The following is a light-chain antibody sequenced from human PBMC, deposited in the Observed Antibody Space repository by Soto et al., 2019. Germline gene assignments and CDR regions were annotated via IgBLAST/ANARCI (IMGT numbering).Light chain of an antibody. CDR1: QSVRNN. CDR3: QQRSNWPWT. Sequence: EILMTQSPATLSVSPGDRPTLSCRASQSVRNNLAWYQQKPGQDTRLLIYDASNRDTGIPDRLSGSGSGTDVTLTISSLEPEDFAVYYCQQRSNWPWTFGQGTKVDIK. J-gene: IGKJ1*01. V-gene: IGKV3-11*01. CDR2: DAS.